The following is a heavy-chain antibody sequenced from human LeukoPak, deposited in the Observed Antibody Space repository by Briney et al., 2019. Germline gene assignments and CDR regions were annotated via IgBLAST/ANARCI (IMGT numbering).Heavy chain of an antibody. CDR2: INHSGST. CDR3: ARGPTFFWDCSSTSCYSRNWFDP. D-gene: IGHD2-2*02. J-gene: IGHJ5*02. CDR1: GGSFSGYY. V-gene: IGHV4-34*01. Sequence: PSETLSLTCAVYGGSFSGYYWSWIRQPPGKGLESIGEINHSGSTNYNPSLKSRVTISVDTSKNQFSLKLSSVTAADTAVYYCARGPTFFWDCSSTSCYSRNWFDPWGQGTLVTVSS.